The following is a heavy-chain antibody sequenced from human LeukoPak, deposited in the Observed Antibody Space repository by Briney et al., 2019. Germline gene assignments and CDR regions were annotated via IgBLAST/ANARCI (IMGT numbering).Heavy chain of an antibody. J-gene: IGHJ4*02. D-gene: IGHD6-13*01. CDR3: ARQATYSSSWY. CDR1: GYSISSGYY. CDR2: IYHSGST. V-gene: IGHV4-38-2*02. Sequence: SETLSLTCTVSGYSISSGYYWGWIRQPPGKGLEWIGSIYHSGSTYYNPSLKSRVTISVDTSKNQFSLKLSSVTAADTAVYYCARQATYSSSWYWGQGTLVTVSS.